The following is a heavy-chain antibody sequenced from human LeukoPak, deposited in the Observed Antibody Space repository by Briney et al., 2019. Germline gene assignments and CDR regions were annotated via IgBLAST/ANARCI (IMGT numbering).Heavy chain of an antibody. CDR1: GGSINSYY. CDR2: IYTSGST. V-gene: IGHV4-4*07. D-gene: IGHD2-2*01. CDR3: AREVPAALDY. Sequence: PSETQSLTCTVSGGSINSYYWSWIRQPAGKGLEWIRRIYTSGSTNYNPSLKSRVTMSVDKSKNQFSLKLSSVTAADTAVYYRAREVPAALDYWGQGTLVTVSS. J-gene: IGHJ4*02.